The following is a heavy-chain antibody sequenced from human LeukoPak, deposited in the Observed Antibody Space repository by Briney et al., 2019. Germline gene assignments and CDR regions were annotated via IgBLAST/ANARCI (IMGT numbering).Heavy chain of an antibody. V-gene: IGHV3-23*01. J-gene: IGHJ4*01. CDR2: LSGSGITT. CDR3: AKGIYSSGWSYFDY. D-gene: IGHD6-19*01. CDR1: GFTFSNSA. Sequence: GGSLRLSYAASGFTFSNSAMSWVRQAPGKGLEWVSTLSGSGITTYYADSVKGRFTISRDNSKNTLYLQMNSLRAEDTAVYYCAKGIYSSGWSYFDYWGHGTLVTVSS.